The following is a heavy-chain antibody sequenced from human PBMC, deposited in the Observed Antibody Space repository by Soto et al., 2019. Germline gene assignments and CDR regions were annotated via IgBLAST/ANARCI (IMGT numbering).Heavy chain of an antibody. Sequence: QVQLVQSGAEVKKPGSSVKVSCKTSGGTFTSYAISWVRQAPGQGLGWMGGIIPISGTANYAQQVQGRVTLTADESTSTASMLVSSLRSEDTAVYYCARPVEGSYGRAVEYWGQGTLVTVSS. CDR1: GGTFTSYA. J-gene: IGHJ4*02. CDR2: IIPISGTA. V-gene: IGHV1-69*01. D-gene: IGHD5-18*01. CDR3: ARPVEGSYGRAVEY.